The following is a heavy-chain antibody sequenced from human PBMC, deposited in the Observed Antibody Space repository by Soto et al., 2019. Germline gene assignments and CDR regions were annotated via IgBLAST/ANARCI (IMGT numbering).Heavy chain of an antibody. Sequence: QVQLVQSGAEVKKPGASVKVSCKASGYSFSTYDINWVRQAAGQGLEWMGWVNPKSGNTDYAQRFRGRVTMTSNTSISTAYMELSALTPEDTAVYYCARPYCDSTSYYTDWFDPWGQGTLVTVSS. CDR1: GYSFSTYD. V-gene: IGHV1-8*01. CDR2: VNPKSGNT. J-gene: IGHJ5*02. CDR3: ARPYCDSTSYYTDWFDP. D-gene: IGHD2-2*02.